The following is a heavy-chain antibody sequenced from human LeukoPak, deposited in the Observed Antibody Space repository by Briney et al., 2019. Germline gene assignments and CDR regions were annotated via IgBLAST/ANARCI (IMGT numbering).Heavy chain of an antibody. J-gene: IGHJ5*02. CDR2: IFYGGST. D-gene: IGHD2/OR15-2a*01. CDR1: GGSIYSSNSY. V-gene: IGHV4-39*07. Sequence: SETLSLTCTVSGGSIYSSNSYWAWLRQPPGRGLEWIGSIFYGGSTFYNTSLKRRVHILLEQSKEQFSLNLTHLTTPDPAVIYCARDAKRFYAANWFDPWGQGTRVTVSS. CDR3: ARDAKRFYAANWFDP.